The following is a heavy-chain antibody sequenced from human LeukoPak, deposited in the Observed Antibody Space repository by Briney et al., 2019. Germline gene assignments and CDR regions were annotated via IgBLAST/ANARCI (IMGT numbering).Heavy chain of an antibody. D-gene: IGHD1-26*01. Sequence: GESLKISCVASGFTFSNYGIHWVRQAPGKGLEWVAVIWYDGSNKYYVDSVKGRFTISRDNSKNTLYLQMNSLRADDTAVYYCARAHSGSALSYFDYWGQGTLVTVPS. CDR3: ARAHSGSALSYFDY. CDR1: GFTFSNYG. J-gene: IGHJ4*02. CDR2: IWYDGSNK. V-gene: IGHV3-33*01.